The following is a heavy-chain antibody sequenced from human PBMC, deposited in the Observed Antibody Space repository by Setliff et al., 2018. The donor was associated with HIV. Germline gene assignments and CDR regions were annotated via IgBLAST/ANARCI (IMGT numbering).Heavy chain of an antibody. CDR2: ISGGGGST. J-gene: IGHJ4*02. V-gene: IGHV3-23*01. CDR1: GFTFSAFA. Sequence: GGSLRLSCVASGFTFSAFAMTWVRQAPGTGLEWIATISGGGGSTYYADSVEGRFTISRDTSTNTLYLQMHSLRADDTAVYYCAKGSGFHDYWGQGTRVTVSS. D-gene: IGHD6-19*01. CDR3: AKGSGFHDY.